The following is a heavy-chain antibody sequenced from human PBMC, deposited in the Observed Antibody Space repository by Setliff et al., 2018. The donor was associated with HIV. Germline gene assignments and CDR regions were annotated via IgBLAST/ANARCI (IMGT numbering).Heavy chain of an antibody. D-gene: IGHD1-20*01. J-gene: IGHJ4*02. Sequence: GGSLRLSCSASGFTFNSYAMHWVRQAPGKGLEYVSGISSNGGSTYYVDSVKGRFTISRDNSKNTLYLQMSSLRTEDTAVYYCVRDMGNWRGVDYWGQGTLVTVSS. V-gene: IGHV3-64D*09. CDR2: ISSNGGST. CDR3: VRDMGNWRGVDY. CDR1: GFTFNSYA.